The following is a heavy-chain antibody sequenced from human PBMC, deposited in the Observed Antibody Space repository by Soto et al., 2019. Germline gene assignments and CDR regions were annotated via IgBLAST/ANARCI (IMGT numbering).Heavy chain of an antibody. Sequence: PGGSLRLSCAASGFTFSNAWMSWVRQAPGKGLEWVGRIKSKTDGGTTDYAAPVKGRFTISRDDSKNTLYLQMNSLKTEDTAVYYCTTDPAMGVIAIGPRLWLFDYWGQGTLVTVSS. V-gene: IGHV3-15*01. J-gene: IGHJ4*02. CDR3: TTDPAMGVIAIGPRLWLFDY. CDR2: IKSKTDGGTT. CDR1: GFTFSNAW. D-gene: IGHD2-21*01.